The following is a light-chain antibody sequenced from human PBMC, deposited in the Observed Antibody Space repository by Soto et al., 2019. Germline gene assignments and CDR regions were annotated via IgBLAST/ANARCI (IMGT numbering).Light chain of an antibody. V-gene: IGLV1-44*01. CDR3: AAWDDSLNGYV. Sequence: QSVLTQPPSASGTPGQRVTISCSGSSSNIGSNNVNWYQQLPGTAPKLLIYNHSQRPSGVPDRFSGSKSGISASLAISGLQSEDEADYYCAAWDDSLNGYVFGTGTKLTVL. J-gene: IGLJ1*01. CDR1: SSNIGSNN. CDR2: NHS.